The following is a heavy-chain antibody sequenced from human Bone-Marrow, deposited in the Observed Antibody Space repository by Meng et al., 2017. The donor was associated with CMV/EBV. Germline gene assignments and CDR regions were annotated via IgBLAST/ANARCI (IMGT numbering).Heavy chain of an antibody. CDR2: ISSSGSTI. D-gene: IGHD6-19*01. J-gene: IGHJ6*02. CDR3: ARVPEGSGWSYYYYGMDV. V-gene: IGHV3-48*03. CDR1: GFTFSSYE. Sequence: LSLTCAASGFTFSSYEMNWVRQAPGKGLEWVSYISSSGSTIYYADSVKGRFTISRDNAKNSLYLQMNSLRAEDTAVYYCARVPEGSGWSYYYYGMDVWGQGTTVTVSS.